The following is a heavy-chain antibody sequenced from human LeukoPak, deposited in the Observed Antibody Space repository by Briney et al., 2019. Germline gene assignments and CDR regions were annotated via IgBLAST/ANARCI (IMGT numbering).Heavy chain of an antibody. CDR2: INPYSAGT. CDR1: GYTFTGYY. Sequence: ASVKVSCKASGYTFTGYYMHWVRQAPGQGLEWMGWINPYSAGTHYAQKFQGRVTMTRDTSISTAYMDLSSLRFDDTAVYYCAAPSARFDRRRALDAFDIWGQGTMVTVSS. V-gene: IGHV1-2*02. D-gene: IGHD3-3*01. CDR3: AAPSARFDRRRALDAFDI. J-gene: IGHJ3*02.